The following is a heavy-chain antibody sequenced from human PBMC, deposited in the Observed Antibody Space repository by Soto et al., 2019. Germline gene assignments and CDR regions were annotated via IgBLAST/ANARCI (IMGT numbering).Heavy chain of an antibody. Sequence: ASVKVSCKASGGTFSSYAISWVRQAPGQGLGWMGGIIPIFGTANYAQKFQGRVTITADESTSTAYMELSSLRSEDTAVYYCARDRLSGYTQMFDYWGQGTLVTVSS. CDR3: ARDRLSGYTQMFDY. D-gene: IGHD5-12*01. CDR1: GGTFSSYA. CDR2: IIPIFGTA. J-gene: IGHJ4*02. V-gene: IGHV1-69*13.